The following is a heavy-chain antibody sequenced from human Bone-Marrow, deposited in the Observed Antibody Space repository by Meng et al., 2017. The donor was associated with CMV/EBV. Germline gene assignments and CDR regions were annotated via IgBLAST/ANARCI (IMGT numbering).Heavy chain of an antibody. CDR2: IKQDGSEK. D-gene: IGHD3-3*01. CDR1: GFTFSSYW. V-gene: IGHV3-7*01. Sequence: GESLKISCAASGFTFSSYWMSWVRQAPGKGLEWVANIKQDGSEKYYVDSVKGRFTISRDNSKNTLYLQMNSLRAEDTAVYYCARDRDFWSGYYSGVDVWGQGTTVTGSS. J-gene: IGHJ6*02. CDR3: ARDRDFWSGYYSGVDV.